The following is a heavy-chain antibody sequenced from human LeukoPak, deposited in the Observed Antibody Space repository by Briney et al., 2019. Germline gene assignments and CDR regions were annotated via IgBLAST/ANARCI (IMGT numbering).Heavy chain of an antibody. V-gene: IGHV4-59*01. Sequence: SETLSLTCTVSGGSISSYYWSWIRQPPGKGLEWIGYIYYSGSTNYHPSLKSRVTISVDTSKNQFSLKLSSVTAADTAVYYCARLEYYDSSGSSGVWGQGTLVTVSS. D-gene: IGHD3-22*01. CDR3: ARLEYYDSSGSSGV. CDR2: IYYSGST. CDR1: GGSISSYY. J-gene: IGHJ4*02.